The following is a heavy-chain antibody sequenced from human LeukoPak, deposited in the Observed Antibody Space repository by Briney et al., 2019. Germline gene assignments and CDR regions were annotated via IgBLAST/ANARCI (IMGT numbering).Heavy chain of an antibody. CDR2: ISGYNGKT. J-gene: IGHJ3*02. D-gene: IGHD2-21*02. CDR1: GYTFTTYG. V-gene: IGHV1-18*01. Sequence: PSVKVSCEASGYTFTTYGITWVRQAPGQGLEWMGWISGYNGKTNYAQNLQGRVTMTTDTSTSTAYMELRSLRSDDTAVYYCARDLAVVTAFGRHAFDIWGQGTMVTVSS. CDR3: ARDLAVVTAFGRHAFDI.